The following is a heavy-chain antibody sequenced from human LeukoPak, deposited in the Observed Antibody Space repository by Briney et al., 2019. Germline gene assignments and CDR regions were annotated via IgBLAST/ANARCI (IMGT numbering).Heavy chain of an antibody. CDR1: GGSISGYY. CDR2: IYDSGST. CDR3: ARVGGTNYYYYGKDV. V-gene: IGHV4-59*01. J-gene: IGHJ6*02. D-gene: IGHD3-10*01. Sequence: SETLSLTCTVSGGSISGYYWSWIRQPPGKGLEWIGYIYDSGSTNYNPSLKSRVTISVDTSKNQFSLKLSSVTAADMAVYYCARVGGTNYYYYGKDVWGQGTTVTVSS.